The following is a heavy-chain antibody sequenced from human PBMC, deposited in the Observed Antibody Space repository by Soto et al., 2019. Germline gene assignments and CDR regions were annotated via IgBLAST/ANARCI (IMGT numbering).Heavy chain of an antibody. CDR2: INDRGSI. V-gene: IGHV4-34*01. Sequence: QVQLQQWGAGPLRPLETLSLTCGVSGGSFSGYYWAWIRQSRGKGLEWIGEINDRGSINYNPSLKSRVSISVDTSKNHYSLNLRSVTAADTAVYYCERDSHDILTGPPWVWYFDLWGRGTLVTVSS. CDR3: ERDSHDILTGPPWVWYFDL. CDR1: GGSFSGYY. D-gene: IGHD3-9*01. J-gene: IGHJ2*01.